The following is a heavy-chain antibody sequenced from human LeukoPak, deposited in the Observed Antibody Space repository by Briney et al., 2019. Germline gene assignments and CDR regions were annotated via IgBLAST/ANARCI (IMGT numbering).Heavy chain of an antibody. Sequence: PGGSLRLSCAASGFTFTSYWMSWVRQAPGKWLEWVANIKTDGSVKYYVDSVKGRFTISRDNAKNSLYLQVNSLRAEDTAVYHCARSGYSSSSFDYWGQGTLVTVSS. CDR2: IKTDGSVK. CDR1: GFTFTSYW. CDR3: ARSGYSSSSFDY. D-gene: IGHD6-6*01. J-gene: IGHJ4*02. V-gene: IGHV3-7*01.